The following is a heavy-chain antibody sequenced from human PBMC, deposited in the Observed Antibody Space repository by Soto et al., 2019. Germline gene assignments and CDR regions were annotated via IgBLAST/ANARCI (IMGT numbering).Heavy chain of an antibody. CDR1: GFAFRTYG. J-gene: IGHJ6*02. CDR2: ISYDGSDE. V-gene: IGHV3-30*18. Sequence: GGSLRLSCAASGFAFRTYGMHWVRQAPGKGLEWVALISYDGSDEYYADSVKGRFTISRDNSRNTLYLQMNSLRAADTAVSYCAKALPDDFWSGSPLVGMDVWGQGTTVTVSS. D-gene: IGHD3-3*01. CDR3: AKALPDDFWSGSPLVGMDV.